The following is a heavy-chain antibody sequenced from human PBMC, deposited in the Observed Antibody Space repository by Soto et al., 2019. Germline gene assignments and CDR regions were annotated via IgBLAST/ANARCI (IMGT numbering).Heavy chain of an antibody. D-gene: IGHD4-17*01. J-gene: IGHJ4*02. CDR1: GFTFSSYA. Sequence: EVQLLESGGGLVQPGGSLRLSCAASGFTFSSYAMSWVRQAPGKGLEWVSAISGSGGSTYYADSVKGRFTISRDNSKHTLYLQMNSLRAEDTAVYYCAKGNYCDYGWLSIFLDYGGQGNLVTVSS. CDR2: ISGSGGST. V-gene: IGHV3-23*01. CDR3: AKGNYCDYGWLSIFLDY.